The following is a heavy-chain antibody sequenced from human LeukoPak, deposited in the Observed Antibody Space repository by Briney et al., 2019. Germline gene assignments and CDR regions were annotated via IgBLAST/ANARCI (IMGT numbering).Heavy chain of an antibody. D-gene: IGHD1-26*01. CDR2: INWNGGNT. CDR1: GFTFGDYG. V-gene: IGHV3-20*04. J-gene: IGHJ4*02. CDR3: ASGAVGAAGARPDY. Sequence: PGESLRLSCAASGFTFGDYGMSWVRQAPGKGLEWVSSINWNGGNTAYADSVKGRFTISRDNAKNSLYLQMNSLRAEDTAVYYCASGAVGAAGARPDYWGQGTLVTVSS.